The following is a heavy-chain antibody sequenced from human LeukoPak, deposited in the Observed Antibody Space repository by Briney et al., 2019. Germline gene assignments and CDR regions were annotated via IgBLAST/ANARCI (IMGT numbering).Heavy chain of an antibody. Sequence: GESLKIPCKGSGYSFTSYWIGWVRQMPRKSLEWMVIIYPGDSDTRYSPSFQGQVTISADKSISTAYLQWSSLKASDTAMYYCARYGVQLEPYPFDYWGQGTLVTVSS. CDR1: GYSFTSYW. V-gene: IGHV5-51*01. CDR3: ARYGVQLEPYPFDY. J-gene: IGHJ4*02. D-gene: IGHD1-1*01. CDR2: IYPGDSDT.